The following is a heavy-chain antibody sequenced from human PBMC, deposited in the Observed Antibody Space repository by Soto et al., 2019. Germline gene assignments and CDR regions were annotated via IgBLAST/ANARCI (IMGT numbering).Heavy chain of an antibody. CDR1: GGTFSSYA. V-gene: IGHV1-69*13. D-gene: IGHD6-6*01. Sequence: GASVKVSCKASGGTFSSYAISWVRQAPGQGLEWMGGIIPIFGTANYAQKFQGRVTITADESTSTAYMELSSLRSEDTAVYCCASLQYRGSSSRYYYYGMDVWGQGTTVTVSS. CDR2: IIPIFGTA. CDR3: ASLQYRGSSSRYYYYGMDV. J-gene: IGHJ6*02.